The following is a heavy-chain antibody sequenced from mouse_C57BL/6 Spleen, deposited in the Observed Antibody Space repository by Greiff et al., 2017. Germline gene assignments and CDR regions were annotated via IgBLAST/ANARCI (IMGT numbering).Heavy chain of an antibody. CDR2: INPNYGTT. D-gene: IGHD1-1*01. CDR3: ARESDTTVVVDYYAMDY. V-gene: IGHV1-39*01. CDR1: GYSFTDYN. J-gene: IGHJ4*01. Sequence: VQLQQSGPELVKPGASVKISCKASGYSFTDYNMNWVKQSNGKSLEWIGVINPNYGTTSYNQKFKGKATLTVDQSSSTAYMQLKSLTSEDSAVYYCARESDTTVVVDYYAMDYWGQGTSVTVSS.